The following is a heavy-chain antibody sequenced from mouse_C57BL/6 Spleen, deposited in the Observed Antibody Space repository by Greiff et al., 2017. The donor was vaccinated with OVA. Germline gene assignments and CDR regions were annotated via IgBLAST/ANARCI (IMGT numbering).Heavy chain of an antibody. CDR3: ARSGSSGYFDY. Sequence: QVQLQQPGAELVMPGASVKLSCKASGYTFTSYWMHWVKQRPGQGLEWIGEIDPSDSYTKYNQKFKGKSTLTVDKSSSTAYMQLSSLTSEDSAVYYCARSGSSGYFDYWGQGTTLTVSS. J-gene: IGHJ2*01. D-gene: IGHD3-1*01. CDR2: IDPSDSYT. CDR1: GYTFTSYW. V-gene: IGHV1-69*01.